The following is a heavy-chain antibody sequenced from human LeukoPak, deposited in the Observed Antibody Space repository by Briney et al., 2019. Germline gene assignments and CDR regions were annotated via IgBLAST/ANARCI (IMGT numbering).Heavy chain of an antibody. CDR2: IWYDGSNK. CDR1: GFTFCSYT. J-gene: IGHJ4*02. Sequence: GRSLRLSCAASGFTFCSYTMHWVRQAPGKGLEWVAVIWYDGSNKYYAGSVKGRFTISRDNSKNTLYLRVNSLRAEDTAMYYCARDRGGRWLQVYYFDYWGQGTLVTVSS. D-gene: IGHD5-24*01. V-gene: IGHV3-33*01. CDR3: ARDRGGRWLQVYYFDY.